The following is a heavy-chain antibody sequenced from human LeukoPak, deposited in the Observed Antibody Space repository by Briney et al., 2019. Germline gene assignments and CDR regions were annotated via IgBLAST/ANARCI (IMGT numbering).Heavy chain of an antibody. J-gene: IGHJ6*02. D-gene: IGHD5/OR15-5a*01. V-gene: IGHV5-51*01. CDR3: ARRGPVSGQFFYGMDV. Sequence: GESLQISCKGSGYSFTNYWIAWVRQVSGKGLEWMGIIYPGDSDTRYSPSFQGQVTISADKSISTAYLQWSSLKASDSAMYYCARRGPVSGQFFYGMDVWGQGTTVTVSS. CDR2: IYPGDSDT. CDR1: GYSFTNYW.